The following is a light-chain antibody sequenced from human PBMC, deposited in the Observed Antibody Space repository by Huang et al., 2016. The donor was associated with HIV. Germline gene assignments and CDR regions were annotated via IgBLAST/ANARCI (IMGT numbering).Light chain of an antibody. CDR3: QQYGSSWT. Sequence: IVLTQSPGILSLSPGERATLSCRAAQSITDNFVAWYQQRPGQAPRLLVFGATYRAMDSPERFSGSGSGRDFTLTISNLEAEDFAVYYCQQYGSSWTFGPGTKVEVK. J-gene: IGKJ1*01. CDR1: QSITDNF. CDR2: GAT. V-gene: IGKV3-20*01.